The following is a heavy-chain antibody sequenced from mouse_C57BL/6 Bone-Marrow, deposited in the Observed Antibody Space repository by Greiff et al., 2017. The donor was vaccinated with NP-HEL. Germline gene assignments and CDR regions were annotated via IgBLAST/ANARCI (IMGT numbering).Heavy chain of an antibody. D-gene: IGHD1-1*02. Sequence: EVKLMESGGGLVQPGGSLKLSCAASGFTFSDYYMYWVRQTPEKRLEWVAYISNGGGSTYYPDTVKGRFTISRDNAKNTLYLQMSRLKSEDTAMYYCARQGGKRYFDVWGTGTTVTVSS. CDR1: GFTFSDYY. CDR2: ISNGGGST. CDR3: ARQGGKRYFDV. V-gene: IGHV5-12*01. J-gene: IGHJ1*03.